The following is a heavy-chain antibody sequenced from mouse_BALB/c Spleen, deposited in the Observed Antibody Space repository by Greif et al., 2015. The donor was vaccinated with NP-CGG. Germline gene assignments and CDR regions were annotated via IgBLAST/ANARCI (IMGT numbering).Heavy chain of an antibody. D-gene: IGHD1-1*01. CDR3: ARHYYGSSYSY. J-gene: IGHJ2*01. CDR1: GFAFSSYD. V-gene: IGHV5-12-1*01. Sequence: EVQVVESGGGLVKPGGSLKLSCAASGFAFSSYDMSWVRQTPEKRLEWVAYISSGGGSTYYPDTVKGRFTISRDNAKNTLYLQMSSLKSEDTATYYCARHYYGSSYSYWGQGTTLTVSS. CDR2: ISSGGGST.